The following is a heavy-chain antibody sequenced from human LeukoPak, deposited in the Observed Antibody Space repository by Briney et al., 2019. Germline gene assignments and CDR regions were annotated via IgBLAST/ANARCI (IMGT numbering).Heavy chain of an antibody. CDR2: ISSSGSTI. D-gene: IGHD3-3*01. Sequence: GGSLRLSCAASGFTFSSYEMNWVRQAPGKGLEWVSYISSSGSTIYYADSVKGRFTISRDNAKNSLYLQMNSLRAEDTAVYYCARANTIFGVVINGLDYWGQGTLVTVSS. V-gene: IGHV3-48*03. CDR3: ARANTIFGVVINGLDY. CDR1: GFTFSSYE. J-gene: IGHJ4*02.